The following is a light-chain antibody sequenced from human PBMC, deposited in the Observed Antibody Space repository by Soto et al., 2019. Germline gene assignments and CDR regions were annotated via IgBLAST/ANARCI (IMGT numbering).Light chain of an antibody. J-gene: IGKJ1*01. Sequence: EIVLSQSPSRQSLSPGSRPTLWCRPSQSVPSTYFAWYQQKPGQAPRFXIYGASSRATGIPDRFSGSGSGTEFTLTISSLQSEDFAVYDCQQYNNWPRTFGQGTKVDIK. CDR1: QSVPSTY. CDR3: QQYNNWPRT. V-gene: IGKV3-20*01. CDR2: GAS.